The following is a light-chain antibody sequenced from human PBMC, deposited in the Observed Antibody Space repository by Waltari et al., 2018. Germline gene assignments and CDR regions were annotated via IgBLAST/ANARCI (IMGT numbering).Light chain of an antibody. V-gene: IGKV3-20*01. CDR2: GIF. CDR3: QHYLRLPVT. CDR1: QSVNRA. Sequence: EIVLTQSPGTLSLSPGERATLSCKASQSVNRAFAWYQQKPGQAPRLLIYGIFDRAAGTPDRFSGSGSGTDFSLTISRLEPEDFAVYYCQHYLRLPVTFGQGTRVEVK. J-gene: IGKJ1*01.